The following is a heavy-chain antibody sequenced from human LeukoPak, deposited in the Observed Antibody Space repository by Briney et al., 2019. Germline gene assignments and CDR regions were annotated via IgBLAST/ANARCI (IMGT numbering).Heavy chain of an antibody. CDR1: GFSVINHF. CDR3: ATGHSYGYDY. Sequence: PGGSLRLSCAASGFSVINHFMHWVRQAPGEGLVWVALVKGDGRTTIYADSVKGRFTISRDNAKNTLYLQMNSLRADDSGVYYCATGHSYGYDYWGQGVLVTVSS. CDR2: VKGDGRTT. V-gene: IGHV3-74*01. J-gene: IGHJ4*02. D-gene: IGHD5-18*01.